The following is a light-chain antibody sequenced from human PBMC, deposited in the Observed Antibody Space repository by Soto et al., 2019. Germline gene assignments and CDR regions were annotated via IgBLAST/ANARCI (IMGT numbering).Light chain of an antibody. CDR3: CSYADTSTYV. CDR1: SSDVGNYNL. Sequence: QPALTQPASVSGSPGQSITISCTGTSSDVGNYNLVSWYQQHPDKAPKLMIYEVSKRPSGVSNRFSGSKSGNTAPLTISGLQAEDEADYYCCSYADTSTYVFGTGTKVTVL. V-gene: IGLV2-23*02. CDR2: EVS. J-gene: IGLJ1*01.